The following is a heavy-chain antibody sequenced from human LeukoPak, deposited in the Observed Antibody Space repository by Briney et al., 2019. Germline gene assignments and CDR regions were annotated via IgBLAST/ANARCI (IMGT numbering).Heavy chain of an antibody. J-gene: IGHJ4*02. Sequence: GGSLRLSCAASGFTFSSYWMHWVRQAPGKGLVWVSRINSDGSSTSYADSVKGRFTISRDNAKNTLYLQMNSLRAEDTAVYYCAKGTVVVGARVLHDYWGQGTLVTVSS. D-gene: IGHD1-26*01. CDR3: AKGTVVVGARVLHDY. CDR2: INSDGSST. CDR1: GFTFSSYW. V-gene: IGHV3-74*01.